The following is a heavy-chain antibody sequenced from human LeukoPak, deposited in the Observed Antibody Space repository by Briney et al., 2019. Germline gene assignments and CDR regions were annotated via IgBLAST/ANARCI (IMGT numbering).Heavy chain of an antibody. CDR2: IYYSGST. CDR3: ARDNVEYYDFWSGPYGMDV. J-gene: IGHJ6*02. Sequence: PSETLSLTCTVSGGSISSGGYYWSWIRQHPGKGLEWIGYIYYSGSTNYNPSLKSRVTISVDTSKNQFSLKLSSVTAADTAVYYCARDNVEYYDFWSGPYGMDVWGQGTTVTVSS. CDR1: GGSISSGGYY. V-gene: IGHV4-61*08. D-gene: IGHD3-3*01.